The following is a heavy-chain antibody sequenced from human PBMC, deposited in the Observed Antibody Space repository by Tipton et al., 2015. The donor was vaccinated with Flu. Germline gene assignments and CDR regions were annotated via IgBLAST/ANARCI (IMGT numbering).Heavy chain of an antibody. CDR1: GYTFTSYY. D-gene: IGHD2-15*01. CDR2: INPSGGST. Sequence: QVQLVQSGAEVKKPGASVKVSCKASGYTFTSYYMHWVRQAPGQGLEWMGIINPSGGSTSYAQKFQGRVTMTRDTSTSTVYMELSSLRSEDTAVYYCTREREAATSAFDIWGQGTMVTVSS. CDR3: TREREAATSAFDI. J-gene: IGHJ3*02. V-gene: IGHV1-46*01.